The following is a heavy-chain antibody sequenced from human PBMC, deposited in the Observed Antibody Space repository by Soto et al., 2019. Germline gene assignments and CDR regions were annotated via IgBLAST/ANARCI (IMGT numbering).Heavy chain of an antibody. V-gene: IGHV4-59*01. CDR3: ARTTCHNWFDP. CDR1: GGSISSYY. Sequence: QVQLQESGPGLVKPSDTLSLTCTVSGGSISSYYWSWIRQPPGKGLVWIGYIYYSGSTNYNPSLKSRVTISVDTSKNQFPLRLSSVTAADTAVYYCARTTCHNWFDPWGQGTLVTVSS. D-gene: IGHD1-1*01. J-gene: IGHJ5*02. CDR2: IYYSGST.